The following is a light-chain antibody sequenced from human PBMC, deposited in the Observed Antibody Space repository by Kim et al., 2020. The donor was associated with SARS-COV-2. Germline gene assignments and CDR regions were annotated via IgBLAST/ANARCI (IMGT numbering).Light chain of an antibody. CDR1: QSVRSSY. V-gene: IGKV3-20*01. Sequence: EIVLTQSPGTLSLSPGERATLSCRASQSVRSSYLAWYQQKPGQAPRLLIFGASSRATGITDRFSGSGSGTDFTLTISRLAPEDFAVYYCQQYGSSYTFGQGTKLEI. CDR2: GAS. J-gene: IGKJ2*01. CDR3: QQYGSSYT.